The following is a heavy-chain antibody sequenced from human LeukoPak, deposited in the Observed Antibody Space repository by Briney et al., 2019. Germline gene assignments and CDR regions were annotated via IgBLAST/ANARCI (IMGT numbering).Heavy chain of an antibody. J-gene: IGHJ6*02. Sequence: GESLKISCKGSGYRFTNYWIAWVRQLPGKSLEWMGIIYPGDSGTRYSASFQGQVTISADKSISTAYVQWSSLKASDTAMYYCGRLNTLNIGGMDVWGQGTTVTVSS. V-gene: IGHV5-51*01. CDR3: GRLNTLNIGGMDV. D-gene: IGHD2/OR15-2a*01. CDR1: GYRFTNYW. CDR2: IYPGDSGT.